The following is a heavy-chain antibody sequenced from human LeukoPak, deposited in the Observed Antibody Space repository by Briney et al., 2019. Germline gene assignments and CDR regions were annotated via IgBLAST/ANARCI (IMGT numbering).Heavy chain of an antibody. CDR1: GFTFGDYA. CDR3: TRDRSGYDGDYFDY. CDR2: IRSKAYGGTT. V-gene: IGHV3-49*03. D-gene: IGHD5-12*01. J-gene: IGHJ4*02. Sequence: GGSLRLSCTASGFTFGDYAMSWFRQAPGKGLEWVGFIRSKAYGGTTEYAASVKGRFTISRDDSKSIAYLQMNSLKIEDTAVYYCTRDRSGYDGDYFDYWGQGTLVTVSS.